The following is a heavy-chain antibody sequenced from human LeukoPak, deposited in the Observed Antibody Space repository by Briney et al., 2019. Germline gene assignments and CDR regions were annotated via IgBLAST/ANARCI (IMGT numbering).Heavy chain of an antibody. CDR2: VNRDGSET. V-gene: IGHV3-7*03. CDR1: GFALSSHW. CDR3: ARNNGMGV. Sequence: QAGGPLRLSCAASGFALSSHWMTWVRQVPGRGPEWVANVNRDGSETYYLDSVKGRFTISKDNAKNSLYLQMNSLRAEDTALYHCARNNGMGVWGQGTTVIVYS. J-gene: IGHJ6*02.